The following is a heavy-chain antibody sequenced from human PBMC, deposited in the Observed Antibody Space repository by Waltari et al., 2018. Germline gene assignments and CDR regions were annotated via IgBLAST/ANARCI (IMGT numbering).Heavy chain of an antibody. Sequence: EVQLLESGGGLVQPGGSLRLSCAASGFTVNNYVMTWVRQAPGKGLEWVSGVSSSGSITYYADSVKGRFTISRDNSKNTLSLQMNSLRVDDTAVYYCAKVYGSGWSPGEYWGLGTLVTVSS. J-gene: IGHJ4*02. D-gene: IGHD6-19*01. CDR2: VSSSGSIT. V-gene: IGHV3-23*01. CDR3: AKVYGSGWSPGEY. CDR1: GFTVNNYV.